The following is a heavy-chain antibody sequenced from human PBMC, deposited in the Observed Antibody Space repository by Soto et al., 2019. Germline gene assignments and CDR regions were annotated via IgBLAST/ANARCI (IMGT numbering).Heavy chain of an antibody. J-gene: IGHJ1*01. CDR3: AKAEGVGGRGLGC. CDR2: ISYDGSNK. Sequence: QVQLVESGGGVVQPGRSLRLSCAASGFIFSNYGMHWVRQAPGKGLEWVAVISYDGSNKYYADSVKGRLTIFRDNTKNRLKRQKNRQRVEDRAVYFCAKAEGVGGRGLGCWVQGNLVTVSS. V-gene: IGHV3-30*18. D-gene: IGHD3-10*01. CDR1: GFIFSNYG.